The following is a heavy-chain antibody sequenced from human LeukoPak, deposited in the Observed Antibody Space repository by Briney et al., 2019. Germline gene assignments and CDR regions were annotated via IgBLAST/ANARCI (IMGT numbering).Heavy chain of an antibody. D-gene: IGHD7-27*01. CDR3: VRDLGHSRHYFEY. J-gene: IGHJ4*02. Sequence: GGSLRLSCTASGFTFNSFFLNWVRLTPGRELEWVACISQDGSETFYMDSVRGRFTISRDNTKNSLYLQMDSLRAEDTAVYFCVRDLGHSRHYFEYWGQGALVTVSS. CDR2: ISQDGSET. V-gene: IGHV3-7*01. CDR1: GFTFNSFF.